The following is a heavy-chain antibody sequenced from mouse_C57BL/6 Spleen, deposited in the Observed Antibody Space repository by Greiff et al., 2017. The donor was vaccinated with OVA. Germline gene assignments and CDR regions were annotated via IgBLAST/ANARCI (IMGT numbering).Heavy chain of an antibody. Sequence: VQLQQSGAELVRPGASVKLSCTASGFNIKDYYMHWVKQRPEQGLEWIGRIDPEDGDTEYAPQLQGKATMTADTSSTTAYLQLSSLTSEDTAVYYWTTGALAWFSYWGQGTLVTVSA. J-gene: IGHJ3*01. CDR3: TTGALAWFSY. CDR2: IDPEDGDT. CDR1: GFNIKDYY. V-gene: IGHV14-1*01.